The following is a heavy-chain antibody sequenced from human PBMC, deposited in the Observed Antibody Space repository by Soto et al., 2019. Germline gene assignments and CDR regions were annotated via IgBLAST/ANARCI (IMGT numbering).Heavy chain of an antibody. CDR2: IGDGGGST. D-gene: IGHD2-2*01. V-gene: IGHV3-23*01. J-gene: IGHJ4*02. CDR1: GFTFSNNA. CDR3: PRSVCGGSSCDGGNFDY. Sequence: GGTLRLSCADSGFTFSNNAMSWVRQAPGKGLEWVAAIGDGGGSTYYADSVKGRLTISRENSKNTLYLQMNSLRAEDMAFYYFPRSVCGGSSCDGGNFDYWGLGTLVTVSS.